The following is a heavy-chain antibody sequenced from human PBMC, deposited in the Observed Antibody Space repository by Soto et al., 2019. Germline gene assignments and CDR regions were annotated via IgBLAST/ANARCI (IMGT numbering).Heavy chain of an antibody. CDR3: ARGVDYCEPYYYYVMDV. CDR2: ISCSTSYI. D-gene: IGHD3-22*01. V-gene: IGHV3-21*01. Sequence: EVQLVESGGGLVKPGGSLRLSCAASGFTFSSYSMNWVRQAPGKGLEWVSSISCSTSYIYYADSVKGRFTISRDNAKNSLDMQMNSLRDEDTAVYYCARGVDYCEPYYYYVMDVWGQGTTVTVSS. J-gene: IGHJ6*02. CDR1: GFTFSSYS.